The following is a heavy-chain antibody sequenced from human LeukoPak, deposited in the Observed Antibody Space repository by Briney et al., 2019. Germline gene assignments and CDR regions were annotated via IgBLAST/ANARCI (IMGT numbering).Heavy chain of an antibody. CDR2: IIPIFGTA. V-gene: IGHV1-69*13. CDR3: ARGGYCSGGSRYSVRSSSDY. D-gene: IGHD2-15*01. Sequence: SVKVSCKASGGTFSSYAISWVRQAPGQGLEWMGGIIPIFGTANYAQKSQGRVTITADESTSTAYMELSSLRSEDTAVYYCARGGYCSGGSRYSVRSSSDYWGQGTLVTVSS. J-gene: IGHJ4*02. CDR1: GGTFSSYA.